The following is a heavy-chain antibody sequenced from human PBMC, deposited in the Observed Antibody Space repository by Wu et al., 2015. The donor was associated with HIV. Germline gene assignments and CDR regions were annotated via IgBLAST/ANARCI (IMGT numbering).Heavy chain of an antibody. Sequence: QVQLVHSGAEVKKPGASVKVSCKASGYTFTGYYMHWVRQAPGQGLEWMGWINPNSGDTNYAQKFQGRVTMTRDTSISTAYMELSRLRSDDTAVYYCAREREYSSSFGGYYYYYYYMDVWGKGTTVTVSS. D-gene: IGHD6-6*01. CDR1: GYTFTGYY. J-gene: IGHJ6*03. CDR3: AREREYSSSFGGYYYYYYYMDV. CDR2: INPNSGDT. V-gene: IGHV1-2*02.